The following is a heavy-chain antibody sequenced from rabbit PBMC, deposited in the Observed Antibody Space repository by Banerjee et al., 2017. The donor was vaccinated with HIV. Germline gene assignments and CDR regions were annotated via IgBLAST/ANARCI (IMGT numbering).Heavy chain of an antibody. D-gene: IGHD6-1*01. J-gene: IGHJ4*01. CDR1: GFDISSNA. CDR2: IYTSSGST. CDR3: ARADGYAGYAYATSDFNL. V-gene: IGHV1S43*01. Sequence: QEQLEESGGGLVKPEGSLTLTCEASGFDISSNAMCWVRQAPGKGLELIACIYTSSGSTWYASWVNGRFTISRSTSLNTVDLKMTSLTAADTATYFCARADGYAGYAYATSDFNLWGPGTLVTVS.